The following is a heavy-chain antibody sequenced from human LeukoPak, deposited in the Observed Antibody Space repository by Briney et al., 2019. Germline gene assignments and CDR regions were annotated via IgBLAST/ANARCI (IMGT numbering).Heavy chain of an antibody. J-gene: IGHJ4*02. V-gene: IGHV3-21*04. CDR3: AKNFYDFWSGYLILDY. D-gene: IGHD3-3*01. CDR2: ISSGGSYI. Sequence: PGGSLRLSCAASGFTFSTYSMDWVRQAPGKGLEWVSSISSGGSYIYYADSVKGRFTISRDNAKNSLYLQMNSLRAEDTAVYYCAKNFYDFWSGYLILDYWGQGTLVTVSS. CDR1: GFTFSTYS.